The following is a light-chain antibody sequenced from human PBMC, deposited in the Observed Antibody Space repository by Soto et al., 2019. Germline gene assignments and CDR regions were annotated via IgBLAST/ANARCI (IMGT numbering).Light chain of an antibody. CDR1: ISDFVVYNY. Sequence: QSVLTQPASVSGSPGQSITISCTGTISDFVVYNYVSWYQQHPGKAPKLMIYGVSNRPSGVSNRFSGSKSGNTASLTISGIQAEEEAEYYSSSHTISRALQVFGTGTKVTV. CDR2: GVS. J-gene: IGLJ1*01. V-gene: IGLV2-14*01. CDR3: SSHTISRALQV.